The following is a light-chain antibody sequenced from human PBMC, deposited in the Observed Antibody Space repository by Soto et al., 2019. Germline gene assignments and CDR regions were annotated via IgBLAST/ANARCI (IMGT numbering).Light chain of an antibody. Sequence: EIVMTQSPATLSVSPGERATLSCRASQSVSSKLAWYQQKPGQAPRLLIYGASTRSTGVPARFSGSGSGTEFTLTISSLQSEDFAVYYCQQYNNWPPITFGQGTRLEIK. CDR2: GAS. CDR1: QSVSSK. J-gene: IGKJ5*01. V-gene: IGKV3-15*01. CDR3: QQYNNWPPIT.